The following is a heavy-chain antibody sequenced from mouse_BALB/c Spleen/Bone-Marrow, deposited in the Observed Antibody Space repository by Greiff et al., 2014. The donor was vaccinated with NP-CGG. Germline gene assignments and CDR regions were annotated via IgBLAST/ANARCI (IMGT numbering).Heavy chain of an antibody. CDR2: IDTSDSYT. CDR1: GYTFTDNW. Sequence: QVQLQQSGAELGMPGASVKMSCKASGYTFTDNWIYWVKQRPGQGLEWIGAIDTSDSYTNYNQKFMGKASLTVDASSSTAYMQVSSLTSDDVEDCDSARGGHDFSLDYWGQGTSVTVSS. J-gene: IGHJ4*01. CDR3: ARGGHDFSLDY. D-gene: IGHD2-4*01. V-gene: IGHV1-69*01.